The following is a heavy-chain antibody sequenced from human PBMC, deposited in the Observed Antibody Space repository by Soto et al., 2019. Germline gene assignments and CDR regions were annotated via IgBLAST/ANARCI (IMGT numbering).Heavy chain of an antibody. J-gene: IGHJ4*02. CDR2: IGGSGENT. CDR3: AKDRRPEGAWDFDY. D-gene: IGHD1-1*01. CDR1: GFSFSSFG. Sequence: GGSLRLSCAATGFISGFSFSSFGMSWVRQAPGKGLEWVASIGGSGENTYYADSVKGRFTISRDNSQKTLYLQMSSLRAEDTAIYYCAKDRRPEGAWDFDYWGRGELVTVSS. V-gene: IGHV3-23*01.